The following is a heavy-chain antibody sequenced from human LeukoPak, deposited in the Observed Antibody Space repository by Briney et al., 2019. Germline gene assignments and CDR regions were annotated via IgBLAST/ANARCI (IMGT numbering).Heavy chain of an antibody. V-gene: IGHV3-15*01. CDR1: GLTFSNAC. CDR2: IKSKTEGETT. CDR3: TTYSSGPWH. Sequence: PGGSQRLSCAASGLTFSNACMSWVRQAPGKGLEWVGRIKSKTEGETTDYATPVKGRFTISRDDSKDTLYLQMDSLKTEDTAVYYCTTYSSGPWHWGQGTLVTVSS. D-gene: IGHD6-19*01. J-gene: IGHJ4*02.